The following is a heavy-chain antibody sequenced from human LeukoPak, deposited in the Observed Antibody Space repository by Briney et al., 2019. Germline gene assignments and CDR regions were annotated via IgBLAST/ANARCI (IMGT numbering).Heavy chain of an antibody. J-gene: IGHJ4*02. D-gene: IGHD3-10*01. Sequence: SETLSLTCTVSGGSISSYYWSWIRQPPGKGLEWIGCIYYSGSTNYNPSLKSRVTISVDTSKNQFSLKLSSVTAADTAEYYCAREPYGSGTFDYWGQGTLVTVSA. CDR3: AREPYGSGTFDY. CDR2: IYYSGST. V-gene: IGHV4-59*01. CDR1: GGSISSYY.